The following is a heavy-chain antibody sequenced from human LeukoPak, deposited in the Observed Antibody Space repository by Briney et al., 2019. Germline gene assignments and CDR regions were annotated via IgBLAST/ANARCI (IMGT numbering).Heavy chain of an antibody. D-gene: IGHD3-9*01. CDR1: GYTFTSSN. CDR3: ARGLDVERSSAWSWGPKKFYYNVMDV. J-gene: IGHJ6*02. Sequence: ASVKVSCKVSGYTFTSSNINWVRQAPGQGLEWMGWMNPSSGNTAYAQRFQGRVTMTRDTSINTAFLQLTSLRSEDTAVYYCARGLDVERSSAWSWGPKKFYYNVMDVWGQGTTVTVSS. V-gene: IGHV1-8*01. CDR2: MNPSSGNT.